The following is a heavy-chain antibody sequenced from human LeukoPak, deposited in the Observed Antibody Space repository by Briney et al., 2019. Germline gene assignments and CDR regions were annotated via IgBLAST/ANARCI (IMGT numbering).Heavy chain of an antibody. V-gene: IGHV3-21*01. Sequence: GGSLRLSCAASGFTFSSYTMNWVRQAPGKGLEWVSSIGSSSSHIYYADSVKGRFTISRGNAKNSLYLQMNSLRAEDTAVYYCARVVPGTGFFYWGQGTLVTVSS. J-gene: IGHJ4*02. D-gene: IGHD2-8*02. CDR2: IGSSSSHI. CDR3: ARVVPGTGFFY. CDR1: GFTFSSYT.